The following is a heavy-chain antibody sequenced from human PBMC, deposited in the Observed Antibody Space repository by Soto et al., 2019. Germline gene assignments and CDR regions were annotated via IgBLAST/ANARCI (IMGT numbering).Heavy chain of an antibody. D-gene: IGHD6-19*01. J-gene: IGHJ4*02. CDR3: ARGGAVAGPFDY. CDR1: DGSLRGYY. Sequence: SETLSVTCDFYDGSLRGYYWGWIRQSPGMALEWIGEINHSGSTNYNPSLKSRVTISLDTSKNHISLKVMSVIVADTAVFYCARGGAVAGPFDYWGQGTKVTVSS. CDR2: INHSGST. V-gene: IGHV4-34*01.